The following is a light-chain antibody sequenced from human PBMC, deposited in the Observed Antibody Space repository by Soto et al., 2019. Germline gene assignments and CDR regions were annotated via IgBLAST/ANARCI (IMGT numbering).Light chain of an antibody. J-gene: IGLJ3*02. CDR1: SSDVGGYNF. CDR3: CSYAGSYTWV. V-gene: IGLV2-11*01. CDR2: DVN. Sequence: QSALTQPRSVSGSPGQSVTISCNGTSSDVGGYNFVSWYQQHPGKAPQLMIYDVNKRPSGVPDRFSGSKSGNTASLTISGLQAEDEADYYCCSYAGSYTWVFGGGTKLTVL.